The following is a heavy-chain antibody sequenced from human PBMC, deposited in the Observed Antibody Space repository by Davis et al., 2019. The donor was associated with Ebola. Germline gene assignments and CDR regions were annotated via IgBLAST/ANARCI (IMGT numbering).Heavy chain of an antibody. V-gene: IGHV3-30*18. Sequence: PGGSLRLSCAASGFTFSSYGMHWVRHAPGKGLEWVAVISYDGSNKYYEDSVKGRFTISRDNSKNTLYLQMNSLRAEDTAVYYCAKGDYTTVYGMDVWGQGTTVTVSS. D-gene: IGHD4-11*01. CDR1: GFTFSSYG. CDR3: AKGDYTTVYGMDV. CDR2: ISYDGSNK. J-gene: IGHJ6*02.